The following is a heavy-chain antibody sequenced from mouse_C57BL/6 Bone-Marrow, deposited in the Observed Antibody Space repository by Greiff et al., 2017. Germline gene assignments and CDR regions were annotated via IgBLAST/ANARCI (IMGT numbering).Heavy chain of an antibody. D-gene: IGHD1-1*01. J-gene: IGHJ1*03. CDR3: ARETVVDWYFDV. Sequence: EVKLMESGPVLVKPGASVKMSCKASGYTFTDYYMNWVKQSHGKSLEWIGVINPYNGGTSYNQKFKGKATLTVDKSSSTAYMELNSLTSEASAVYYCARETVVDWYFDVGGTGTTVTVSA. CDR2: INPYNGGT. CDR1: GYTFTDYY. V-gene: IGHV1-19*01.